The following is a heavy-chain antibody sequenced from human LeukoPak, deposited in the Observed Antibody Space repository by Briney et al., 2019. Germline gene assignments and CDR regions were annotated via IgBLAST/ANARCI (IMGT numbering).Heavy chain of an antibody. CDR3: ARDRSRWDAFDI. CDR2: IAYDGSNK. CDR1: GFTFSSYT. Sequence: GGSLRLSCAASGFTFSSYTMHWVRQAPGKGLEWVTVIAYDGSNKYYADSVKGRFTISRDNAKNSLYLQMNSLRAEDTALYYCARDRSRWDAFDIWGQGTMVTVSS. D-gene: IGHD5-24*01. J-gene: IGHJ3*02. V-gene: IGHV3-30*04.